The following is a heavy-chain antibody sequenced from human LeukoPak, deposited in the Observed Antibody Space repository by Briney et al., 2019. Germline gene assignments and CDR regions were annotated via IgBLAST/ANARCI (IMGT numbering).Heavy chain of an antibody. Sequence: SETLSLTCTVSGSSIGTYSWSWIRQPPGKGLEWIGYIYYSGSTNYNPSLKSRVTISVDTSKNQFSLKLSSVTAADTAVYYCARQTYYYGSGSYSNYYGMDVWGQGTTVTVSS. D-gene: IGHD3-10*01. V-gene: IGHV4-59*08. CDR1: GSSIGTYS. J-gene: IGHJ6*02. CDR2: IYYSGST. CDR3: ARQTYYYGSGSYSNYYGMDV.